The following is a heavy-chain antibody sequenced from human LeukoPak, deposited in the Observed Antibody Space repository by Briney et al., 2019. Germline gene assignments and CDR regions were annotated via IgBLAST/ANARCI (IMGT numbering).Heavy chain of an antibody. D-gene: IGHD6-6*01. CDR2: IIPIFGTA. CDR3: ARDRSFSSPDAFDI. V-gene: IGHV1-69*05. CDR1: GGTFSSYA. J-gene: IGHJ3*02. Sequence: SVKVSCKASGGTFSSYAISWVRQAPGQGLEWMGGIIPIFGTAKYAQKFQGRVTITTDGSTSTAYMELSSLRSEDTAMYYCARDRSFSSPDAFDIWGQGTMVTVSS.